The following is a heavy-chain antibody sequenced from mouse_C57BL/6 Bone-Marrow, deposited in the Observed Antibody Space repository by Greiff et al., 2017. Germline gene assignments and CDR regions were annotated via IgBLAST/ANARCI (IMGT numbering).Heavy chain of an antibody. CDR1: GYAFSSSW. CDR3: ARGGYSNYRAWLAY. CDR2: IYPGDGDT. Sequence: VQLQQSGPELVKPGASVKISCKASGYAFSSSWMNWVKQRPGKGLEWIGRIYPGDGDTNYNGKFKGKATLTADTSSSTAYMQLSSLTSEDSAVCFCARGGYSNYRAWLAYWGQGTLVTVSA. D-gene: IGHD2-5*01. J-gene: IGHJ3*01. V-gene: IGHV1-82*01.